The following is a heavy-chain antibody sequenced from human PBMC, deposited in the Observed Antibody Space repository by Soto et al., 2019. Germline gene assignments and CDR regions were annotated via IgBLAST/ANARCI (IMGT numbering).Heavy chain of an antibody. CDR1: GFTFSTYT. Sequence: LRLSCASSGFTFSTYTMNWVRQAPGKGLEWVSSVNGRGNYIYHAESVKGRFTISRDNAKNSLYLQMDRLRAEDTALYYCVREDGKVGTNSAFDYWGLGALVTVSS. CDR2: VNGRGNYI. V-gene: IGHV3-21*01. CDR3: VREDGKVGTNSAFDY. J-gene: IGHJ4*02. D-gene: IGHD1-26*01.